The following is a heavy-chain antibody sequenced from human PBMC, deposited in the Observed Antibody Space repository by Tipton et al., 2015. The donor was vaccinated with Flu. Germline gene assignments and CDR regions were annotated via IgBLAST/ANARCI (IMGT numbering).Heavy chain of an antibody. V-gene: IGHV4-39*07. CDR2: IYYSGIT. CDR1: GVSTSSSSFY. Sequence: TLSLTCSVSGVSTSSSSFYWGWIRRPPGKGLEWIGNIYYSGITYYNPSLMSRLTISGDTSKNEFSLKLNSVTAADTAVYYCARVTSFGEVFTVAEAFDVWGQGTVVTVSS. D-gene: IGHD3-16*01. J-gene: IGHJ3*01. CDR3: ARVTSFGEVFTVAEAFDV.